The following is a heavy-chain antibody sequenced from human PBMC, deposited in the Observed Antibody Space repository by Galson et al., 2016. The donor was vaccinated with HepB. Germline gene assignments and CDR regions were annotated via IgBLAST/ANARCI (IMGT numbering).Heavy chain of an antibody. V-gene: IGHV3-23*01. J-gene: IGHJ6*02. CDR2: IFPGGSA. CDR3: ATDPRVGQSRGRGMDV. Sequence: SLRLSCAASGFTFGTYAMTWVRQAPGKGLEWVSTIFPGGSANYADSLKGRFTISRDNSKNTVYLQMNSLRAEDTAIYYCATDPRVGQSRGRGMDVWGRGTTVTVSS. CDR1: GFTFGTYA. D-gene: IGHD2-2*01.